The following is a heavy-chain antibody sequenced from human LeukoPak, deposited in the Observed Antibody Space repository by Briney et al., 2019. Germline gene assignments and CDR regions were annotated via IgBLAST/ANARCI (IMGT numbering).Heavy chain of an antibody. D-gene: IGHD3-16*01. CDR1: GGSFSGYY. CDR2: INHSGST. J-gene: IGHJ4*02. CDR3: ARVVKGYDYIWGSFTYFDY. V-gene: IGHV4-34*01. Sequence: PSETLSLTCAVSGGSFSGYYWSWIRQPPGKGLEWIGEINHSGSTNYNPSLKSRVTISVDTSKNQFSLKLSSVTAADTAVYYCARVVKGYDYIWGSFTYFDYWGQGTLVTVSS.